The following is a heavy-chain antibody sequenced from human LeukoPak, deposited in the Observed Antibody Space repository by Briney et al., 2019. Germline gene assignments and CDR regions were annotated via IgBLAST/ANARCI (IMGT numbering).Heavy chain of an antibody. Sequence: PSETLSLTCAVYGRSFSGYFWSWFRQPPSKGLEWIGEINHSGSTNYNPSLESRVTMSEDTSKNQFSLKLSSVTAADTAVYYCARGPPRDFGSSGFYFNYWGQGTLVTVSS. CDR3: ARGPPRDFGSSGFYFNY. D-gene: IGHD3-22*01. CDR1: GRSFSGYF. V-gene: IGHV4-34*01. CDR2: INHSGST. J-gene: IGHJ4*02.